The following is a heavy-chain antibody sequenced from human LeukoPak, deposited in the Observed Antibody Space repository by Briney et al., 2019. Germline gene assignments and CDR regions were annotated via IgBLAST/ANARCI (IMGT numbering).Heavy chain of an antibody. CDR1: GFTFSSYA. V-gene: IGHV3-23*01. Sequence: GGSLRLSCAASGFTFSSYAMSWVRHAPGKGLEWVSAISGSGGSTYYADSVKGRFTISRDNSKNTLYLQMNSLRAEDTAVYFCSKDEFGSSLYETTFDVWGPGAMVTVSA. CDR3: SKDEFGSSLYETTFDV. J-gene: IGHJ3*01. CDR2: ISGSGGST. D-gene: IGHD3-10*01.